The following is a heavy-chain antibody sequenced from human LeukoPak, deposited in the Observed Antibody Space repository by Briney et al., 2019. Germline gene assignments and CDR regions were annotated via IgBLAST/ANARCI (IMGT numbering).Heavy chain of an antibody. CDR1: GGSISSGGYS. CDR3: ARGGYGSGSYGRDNWFDP. D-gene: IGHD3-10*01. J-gene: IGHJ5*02. V-gene: IGHV4-30-2*01. CDR2: IYHSGST. Sequence: SETLSLTCAVSGGSISSGGYSWSWIRQPPGKGLEWIGYIYHSGSTYYNPSLKSRVTISVDRSKNQFSLKLSSVPAADTAVYYCARGGYGSGSYGRDNWFDPWGQGTLVTVSS.